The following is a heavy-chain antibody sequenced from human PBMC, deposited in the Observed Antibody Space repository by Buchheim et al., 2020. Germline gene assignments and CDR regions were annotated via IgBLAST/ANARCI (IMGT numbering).Heavy chain of an antibody. CDR3: AVGAHY. V-gene: IGHV3-7*01. D-gene: IGHD1-26*01. CDR2: IAGDGGKI. CDR1: GFIFDNFW. Sequence: DVQLVESGGGLVQSGGSLRLSCEASGFIFDNFWMTWVRQAQGKGLEWVASIAGDGGKIYYGDAVKGRFTISRDNAKTSLVLQMDDLRSDDTAVYYCAVGAHYWGQGT. J-gene: IGHJ4*02.